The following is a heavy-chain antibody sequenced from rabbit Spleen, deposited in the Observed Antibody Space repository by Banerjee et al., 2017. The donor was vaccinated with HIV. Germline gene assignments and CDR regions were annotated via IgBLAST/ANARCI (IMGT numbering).Heavy chain of an antibody. V-gene: IGHV1S45*01. D-gene: IGHD1-1*01. CDR3: ARDDRGGGAYYLNL. CDR1: GVSLNDKDV. J-gene: IGHJ4*01. CDR2: IYAGSSGST. Sequence: QEQLEESGGGLVKPEGSLTLTCKASGVSLNDKDVMCWVRQAPGKGLEWIACIYAGSSGSTYYASWAKGRFTISKTSSTTVTLQMTSLTAADMATYFCARDDRGGGAYYLNLWGPGTLVTVS.